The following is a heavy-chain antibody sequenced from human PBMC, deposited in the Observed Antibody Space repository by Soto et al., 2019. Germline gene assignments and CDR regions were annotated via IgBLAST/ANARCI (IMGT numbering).Heavy chain of an antibody. CDR1: GFTFSSYS. Sequence: GGSLRLSCAASGFTFSSYSMNWVRQAPGKGLEWVSSISSSSSYIYYADSVKGRFTISRGNAKNSLYLQMNSLRAEDTAVYYRARDEVQSLIFGVVMPFDYWGQGTLVTVSS. J-gene: IGHJ4*02. CDR2: ISSSSSYI. V-gene: IGHV3-21*01. CDR3: ARDEVQSLIFGVVMPFDY. D-gene: IGHD3-3*02.